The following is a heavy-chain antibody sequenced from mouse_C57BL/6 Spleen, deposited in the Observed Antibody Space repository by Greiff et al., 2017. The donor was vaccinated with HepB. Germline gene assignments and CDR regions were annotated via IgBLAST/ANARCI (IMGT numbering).Heavy chain of an antibody. CDR1: GYTFTSYW. CDR3: APITTVVAYYFDY. J-gene: IGHJ2*01. Sequence: QVHVKQPGAELVKPGASVKLSCKASGYTFTSYWMHWVKQRPGRGLEWIGRIDPNSGGTKYNEKFKSKATLTVDKPSSTAYMQLSSLTSEDSAVYYCAPITTVVAYYFDYWGQGTTLTVSS. V-gene: IGHV1-72*01. CDR2: IDPNSGGT. D-gene: IGHD1-1*01.